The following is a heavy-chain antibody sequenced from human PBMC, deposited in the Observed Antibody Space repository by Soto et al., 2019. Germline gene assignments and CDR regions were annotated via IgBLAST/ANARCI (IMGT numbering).Heavy chain of an antibody. CDR3: AKGGTMVRGTQAGMDA. J-gene: IGHJ6*01. CDR1: GFTFSSYA. V-gene: IGHV3-23*01. CDR2: ISGSGGST. Sequence: GSLRLSCAASGFTFSSYAMSWVRQAPGKGLEWVSAISGSGGSTYYADSVKGRFTISRDNSKNTLYLQMNSLRAEDTAVYYCAKGGTMVRGTQAGMDAWGPGTTVNV. D-gene: IGHD3-10*01.